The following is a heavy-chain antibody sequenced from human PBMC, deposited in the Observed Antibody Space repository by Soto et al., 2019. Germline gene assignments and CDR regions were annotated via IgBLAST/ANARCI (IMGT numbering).Heavy chain of an antibody. D-gene: IGHD1-26*01. CDR3: VRGEVPAD. J-gene: IGHJ4*02. CDR1: GFSFSSYN. V-gene: IGHV3-21*01. CDR2: ISSGSSYR. Sequence: GGSMRLSCAASGFSFSSYNMNWVRQAPGKGLEWVSSISSGSSYRYYSDSVKGRFTIPRDNAKRSLFLQMTSLRGEDTAVYYGVRGEVPADWGQETLVTVSS.